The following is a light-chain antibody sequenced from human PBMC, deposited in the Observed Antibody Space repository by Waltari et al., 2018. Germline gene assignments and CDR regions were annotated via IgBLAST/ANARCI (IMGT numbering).Light chain of an antibody. J-gene: IGKJ1*01. CDR1: QNIRTY. Sequence: DIQMTQSPSSLSASVGDTVTVTCRESQNIRTYLKWYQHKTAKAPKHLIYGASTLQRGVPSRFLGIASGTEFTLTVTNLQPDDFATYFCQQSFSSPWTFGQGTTVNI. V-gene: IGKV1-39*01. CDR2: GAS. CDR3: QQSFSSPWT.